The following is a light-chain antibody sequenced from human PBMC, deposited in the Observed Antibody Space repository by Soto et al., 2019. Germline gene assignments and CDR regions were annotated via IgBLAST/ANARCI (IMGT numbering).Light chain of an antibody. CDR2: DAS. Sequence: EIVLTQSPGTMSLSPGQRATLSCRASETISRSYLAWYQQTPGQAPRLLIYDASSRATGIPDRFSGSGSGTDFSLTISRLEPEDFAVYYCQQFVESPYTFCQGTKLEIK. CDR1: ETISRSY. V-gene: IGKV3-20*01. J-gene: IGKJ2*01. CDR3: QQFVESPYT.